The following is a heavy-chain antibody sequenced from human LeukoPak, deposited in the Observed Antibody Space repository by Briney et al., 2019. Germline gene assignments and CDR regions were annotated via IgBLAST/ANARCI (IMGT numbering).Heavy chain of an antibody. CDR3: AREAGDNTYNV. J-gene: IGHJ3*01. CDR1: RYTFTDYY. CDR2: INPKSGET. Sequence: GASVKVSCKASRYTFTDYYMHWVRQAPGQGVEWMGWINPKSGETRYEQNFQGRVTMTRDTSITTAYMELSRLRSDDTAVYYCAREAGDNTYNVWGQGTMVTVSS. D-gene: IGHD7-27*01. V-gene: IGHV1-2*02.